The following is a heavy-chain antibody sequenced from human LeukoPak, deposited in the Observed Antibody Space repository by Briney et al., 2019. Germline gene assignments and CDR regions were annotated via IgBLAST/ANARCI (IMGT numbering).Heavy chain of an antibody. CDR2: IGASGEST. J-gene: IGHJ3*01. V-gene: IGHV3-23*01. CDR3: AKDIQLST. Sequence: GGSLRLSCVPSVFTFGVAAIPWVPEAPREGLEWVSLIGASGESTYYADSVKGRFTISRDNSKNTLSLQMNSLRVEDTAMYFCAKDIQLSTWGLGTMVTVSS. CDR1: VFTFGVAA. D-gene: IGHD5-24*01.